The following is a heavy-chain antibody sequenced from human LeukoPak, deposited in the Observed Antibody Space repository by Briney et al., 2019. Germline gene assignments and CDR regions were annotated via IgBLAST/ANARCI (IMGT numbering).Heavy chain of an antibody. CDR2: ISSSSSTI. Sequence: GGSLRLSCAASGFTFSSYGMHWVRQAPGKGLEWVSYISSSSSTIYYADSVKGRFTISRDNAKNSLYLQMNSLRAEDTAVYYCARDHYDSSGPSHYWGQGTLVTVSS. CDR3: ARDHYDSSGPSHY. J-gene: IGHJ4*02. D-gene: IGHD3-22*01. CDR1: GFTFSSYG. V-gene: IGHV3-48*04.